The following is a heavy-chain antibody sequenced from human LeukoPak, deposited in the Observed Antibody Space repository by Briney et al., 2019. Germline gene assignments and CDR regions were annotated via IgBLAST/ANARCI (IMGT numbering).Heavy chain of an antibody. V-gene: IGHV3-48*04. Sequence: GGSLRLSCAASGFTFSSYSMNWVRQAPGKGLEWVSYISSSSSTIYYADSVKGRLTISRDNAKNSLYLQLNSLRAEDTAVYYCARAVDSYYSYNMDVWGKGTTVTVSS. CDR3: ARAVDSYYSYNMDV. D-gene: IGHD2-2*01. CDR2: ISSSSSTI. J-gene: IGHJ6*03. CDR1: GFTFSSYS.